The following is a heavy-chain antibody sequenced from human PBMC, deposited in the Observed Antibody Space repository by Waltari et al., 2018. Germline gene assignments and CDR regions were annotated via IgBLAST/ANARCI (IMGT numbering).Heavy chain of an antibody. CDR3: AKVQDTDLYYFEN. CDR2: ISDDESNK. Sequence: QVQLVESGGGVVQPGRSLRLSCTASGFTFSSYGMHWVRQAPGKGLEWVAVISDDESNKCYGDSVKGRFTISRDNSKNTLYLQMHSLRAEDTAVYYCAKVQDTDLYYFENWGQGTLVTVSS. CDR1: GFTFSSYG. D-gene: IGHD3-3*01. V-gene: IGHV3-30*18. J-gene: IGHJ4*02.